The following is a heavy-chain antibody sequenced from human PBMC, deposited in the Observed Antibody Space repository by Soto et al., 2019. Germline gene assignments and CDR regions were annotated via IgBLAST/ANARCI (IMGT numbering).Heavy chain of an antibody. CDR1: GGSISDHY. CDR2: IFYNGIT. CDR3: ARDSPRTTVFGPVYDYTMDV. J-gene: IGHJ6*02. Sequence: SETLAVTCPAYGGSISDHYWIWIRQPPGKGLEWIGYIFYNGITSSSPSLKRRVSISLDTSKNQFSLNLSSVTASDTAVDYCARDSPRTTVFGPVYDYTMDVWGPGITVTVSS. V-gene: IGHV4-59*11. D-gene: IGHD3-3*01.